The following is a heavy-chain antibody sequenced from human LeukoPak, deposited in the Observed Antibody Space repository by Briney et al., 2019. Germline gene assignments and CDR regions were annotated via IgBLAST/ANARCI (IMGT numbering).Heavy chain of an antibody. V-gene: IGHV3-74*01. CDR2: INTDGSST. Sequence: PGGSLRLSCAASGFTFSSYWMHWVRQAPGKGLVWVSRINTDGSSTSYADSVKGRFTISRDNAKNTLYLQMNSLRAEDTAVYYCARDSPIGYSSSWYEGYFQHWGQGTLVTVSS. CDR1: GFTFSSYW. J-gene: IGHJ1*01. D-gene: IGHD6-13*01. CDR3: ARDSPIGYSSSWYEGYFQH.